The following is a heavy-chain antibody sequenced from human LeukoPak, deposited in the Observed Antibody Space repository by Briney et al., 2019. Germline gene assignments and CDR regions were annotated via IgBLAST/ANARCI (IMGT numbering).Heavy chain of an antibody. CDR3: ARASLVVVPVVGAFDI. D-gene: IGHD2-2*01. CDR1: GGTFSSYA. Sequence: SVKVSCKASGGTFSSYAISWVRQAPGQGLEWMGGIIPIFGTANYAQKFQGRVTITTDESTSTAYMELSSLRSEDTAVYYCARASLVVVPVVGAFDIWGQGTMVTASS. J-gene: IGHJ3*02. CDR2: IIPIFGTA. V-gene: IGHV1-69*05.